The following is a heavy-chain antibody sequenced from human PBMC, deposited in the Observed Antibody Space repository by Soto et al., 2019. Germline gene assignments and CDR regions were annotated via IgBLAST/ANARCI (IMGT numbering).Heavy chain of an antibody. D-gene: IGHD4-4*01. CDR2: TYYRSKWYN. CDR1: GDSVSSNSAA. J-gene: IGHJ4*02. Sequence: PSQTLSLTCAISGDSVSSNSAAWNWIRQSPSRGLEWLGRTYYRSKWYNDYAVSVKSRITINPDTSKNQFSLQLNSVTPEYTAVYHCARQSKDGKGPCFDYWGQGILVTVSS. V-gene: IGHV6-1*01. CDR3: ARQSKDGKGPCFDY.